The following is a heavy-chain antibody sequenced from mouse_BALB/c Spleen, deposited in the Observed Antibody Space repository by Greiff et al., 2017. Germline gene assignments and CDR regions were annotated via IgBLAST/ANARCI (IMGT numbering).Heavy chain of an antibody. Sequence: DVKLVESGGGLVKPGGSLKLSCAASGFTFSSYAMSWVRQSPEKRLEWVAEISSGGSYTYYPDTVTGRFTISRDNAKNTLYLEMSSLRSEDTAMYYCARDRFFYAMDYWGQGTSVTVSS. V-gene: IGHV5-9-4*01. CDR1: GFTFSSYA. CDR2: ISSGGSYT. CDR3: ARDRFFYAMDY. J-gene: IGHJ4*01.